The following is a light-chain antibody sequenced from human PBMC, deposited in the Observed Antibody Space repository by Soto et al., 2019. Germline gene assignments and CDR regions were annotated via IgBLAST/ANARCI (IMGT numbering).Light chain of an antibody. Sequence: QSVLTQPPSASGSPGQSVTISCIGTSSDVGGYNYVSWYQQHPGKAPKLMIYEVSKRPSGVPDRFSGSKSGNTASLTVSGLQAEDEADYYCSSFTSSRIYVFGTGTKVTV. CDR2: EVS. J-gene: IGLJ1*01. V-gene: IGLV2-8*01. CDR3: SSFTSSRIYV. CDR1: SSDVGGYNY.